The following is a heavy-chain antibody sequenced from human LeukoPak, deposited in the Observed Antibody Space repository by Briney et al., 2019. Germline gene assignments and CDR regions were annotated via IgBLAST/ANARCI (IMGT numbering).Heavy chain of an antibody. V-gene: IGHV4-38-2*02. Sequence: SETLSLTCTVSGYSISSGYYWGWIRQPPGKGLEWIGSIYHSGSTYCNPSLKSRVTISVDTSKNQFSLKLSSVTAADTAVYYCARGRWYSSGWTLYNWFDPWGQGTLVTVSS. CDR3: ARGRWYSSGWTLYNWFDP. CDR1: GYSISSGYY. D-gene: IGHD6-19*01. J-gene: IGHJ5*02. CDR2: IYHSGST.